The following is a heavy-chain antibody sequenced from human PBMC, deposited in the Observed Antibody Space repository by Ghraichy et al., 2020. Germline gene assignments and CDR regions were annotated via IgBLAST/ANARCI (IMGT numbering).Heavy chain of an antibody. CDR1: GVSFNNYN. CDR2: ISRSGYT. Sequence: GGSLRLSCAASGVSFNNYNFNWFRQAPGEVLEWVSTISRSGYTYYTDSVQGRFAISRDNSKNTVDLQINSLRAEDTAIYFCAIDGERRGGAFEIWGHGTMVTVSS. J-gene: IGHJ3*02. V-gene: IGHV3-23*01. D-gene: IGHD3-10*01. CDR3: AIDGERRGGAFEI.